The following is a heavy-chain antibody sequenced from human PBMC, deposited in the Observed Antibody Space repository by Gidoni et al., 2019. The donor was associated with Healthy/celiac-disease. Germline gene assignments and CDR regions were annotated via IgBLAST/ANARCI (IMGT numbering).Heavy chain of an antibody. CDR3: ARGPYSSSWYLIHDAFDI. J-gene: IGHJ3*02. V-gene: IGHV1-69*01. D-gene: IGHD6-13*01. CDR2: IIPIFGTA. CDR1: GGTFSSYA. Sequence: QVQLVHSGAEVKQPGSSVKVSCKVSGGTFSSYALRWVRQDPGQGLEWMGGIIPIFGTANYAQRFQGRVTITANESTSTAYMELSSLRSEDTAVYYCARGPYSSSWYLIHDAFDIWGQGTMVTVSS.